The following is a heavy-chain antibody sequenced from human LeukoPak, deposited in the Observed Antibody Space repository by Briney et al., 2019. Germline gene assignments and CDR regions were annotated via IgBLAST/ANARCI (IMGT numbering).Heavy chain of an antibody. CDR2: ISGSGCDT. CDR3: AKTTAGYSSGRYPGWPVDY. Sequence: PGGSLRLYCAASGFTFRSYAIYWVGQAPGKGLEWVSGISGSGCDTYFADSVKGRFTNSQSHSKNTVFRQMDSLRAEDTAVYYCAKTTAGYSSGRYPGWPVDYWGQGTLVTVSS. CDR1: GFTFRSYA. J-gene: IGHJ4*02. V-gene: IGHV3-23*01. D-gene: IGHD6-19*01.